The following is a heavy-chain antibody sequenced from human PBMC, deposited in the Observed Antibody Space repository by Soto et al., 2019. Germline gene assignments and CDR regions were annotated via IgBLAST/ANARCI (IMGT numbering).Heavy chain of an antibody. CDR2: ISGGGST. D-gene: IGHD3-3*01. CDR1: GFTVTNNY. CDR3: AGTYYDFPGCFDP. V-gene: IGHV3-53*01. J-gene: IGHJ5*02. Sequence: EVQLVESGGGLIQPGGSLRLSCAVSGFTVTNNYMSWVRQAPGKGLEWVSIISGGGSTYYADSVKGRFTISRDNFKNTLYLQMNSLRAEDTAVYYCAGTYYDFPGCFDPWGQGTLVTVSS.